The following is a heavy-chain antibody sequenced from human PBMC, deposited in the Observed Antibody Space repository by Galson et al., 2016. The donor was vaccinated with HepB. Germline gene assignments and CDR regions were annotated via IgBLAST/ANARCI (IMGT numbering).Heavy chain of an antibody. CDR3: ATPLGYCSGGTCYGGYFYGMDV. D-gene: IGHD2-15*01. J-gene: IGHJ6*02. V-gene: IGHV3-30*03. Sequence: DSVKGRFTISRDNSENTLYLQMNSLRAEDTAVYYCATPLGYCSGGTCYGGYFYGMDVWGQGTTVIASS.